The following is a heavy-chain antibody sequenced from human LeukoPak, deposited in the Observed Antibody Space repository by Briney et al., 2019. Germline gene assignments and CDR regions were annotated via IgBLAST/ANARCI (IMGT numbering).Heavy chain of an antibody. J-gene: IGHJ4*02. D-gene: IGHD3/OR15-3a*01. Sequence: GSLRLSCAASGFTFSSYAMYWVRQAPGKGLEWVAVISYDGSNKYYADSVKGRFTISRDNSKNTLYLQMNSLRAEDTAVYYCARGSDWASGVSDYWGQGTLVTVSS. V-gene: IGHV3-30-3*01. CDR3: ARGSDWASGVSDY. CDR2: ISYDGSNK. CDR1: GFTFSSYA.